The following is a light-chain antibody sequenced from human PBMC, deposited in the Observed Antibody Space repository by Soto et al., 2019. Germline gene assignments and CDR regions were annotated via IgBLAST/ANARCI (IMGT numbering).Light chain of an antibody. Sequence: EIVLTQSPGTLSLSPGERATLSCRASQSVSSSYLAWYQQKPGQAPRLLIYGASSSATGIPDRFSGSGSGTDFTLTISRLEPEDFAVYYCQQYGSSSWTFVQGTKVEIK. CDR2: GAS. V-gene: IGKV3-20*01. CDR1: QSVSSSY. J-gene: IGKJ1*01. CDR3: QQYGSSSWT.